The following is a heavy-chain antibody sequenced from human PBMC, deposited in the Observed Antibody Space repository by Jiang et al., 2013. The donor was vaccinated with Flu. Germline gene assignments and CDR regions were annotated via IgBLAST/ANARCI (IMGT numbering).Heavy chain of an antibody. V-gene: IGHV5-51*01. CDR3: ARLGRHTTRHYYYGMDV. CDR2: IYPDDSNA. D-gene: IGHD1-14*01. J-gene: IGHJ6*02. Sequence: GAEVKKPGESLKISCKGSGYTFAHYWIGWVRQTPGKGLEWMGIIYPDDSNARYSPSFEGQVTMSADKSISTAYLYWSNLKASDTAIYYCARLGRHTTRHYYYGMDVWGQGTTVTVSS. CDR1: GYTFAHYW.